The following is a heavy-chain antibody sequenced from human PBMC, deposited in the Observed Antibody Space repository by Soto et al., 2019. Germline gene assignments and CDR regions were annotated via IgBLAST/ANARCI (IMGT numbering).Heavy chain of an antibody. CDR3: ARHGGIAARLYYFDY. J-gene: IGHJ4*02. Sequence: SQTLSLTCTVSGGSISSSSYYWGWIRQPPGKGLEWIGSIYYSGSTYYNPSLKSRVTISVDTSKNQFSLKLSSVTAADTAVYYCARHGGIAARLYYFDYWGQGTLVTVSS. CDR1: GGSISSSSYY. D-gene: IGHD6-6*01. V-gene: IGHV4-39*01. CDR2: IYYSGST.